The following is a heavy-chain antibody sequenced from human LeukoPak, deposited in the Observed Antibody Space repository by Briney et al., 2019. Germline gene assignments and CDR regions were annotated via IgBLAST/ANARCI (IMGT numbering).Heavy chain of an antibody. CDR2: MNPNSGNT. Sequence: ASVKVSCKASGYTFTSYDINWVRQATGQGLEWMGWMNPNSGNTGYAQKFQGRVTITRNTSISTAYMELSSLRSEDTAVYYCARDSPFEWAVFGDSFDIWGQGTVVAVSS. CDR3: ARDSPFEWAVFGDSFDI. D-gene: IGHD3-3*01. J-gene: IGHJ3*02. CDR1: GYTFTSYD. V-gene: IGHV1-8*03.